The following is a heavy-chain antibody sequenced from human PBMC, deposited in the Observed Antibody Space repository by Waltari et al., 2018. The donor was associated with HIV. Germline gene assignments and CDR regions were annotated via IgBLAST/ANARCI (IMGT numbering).Heavy chain of an antibody. D-gene: IGHD3-10*01. CDR3: ARHNLLGRVGRIDP. J-gene: IGHJ5*02. Sequence: QLQLQESGPGLVKPSETLSITCSVSVYSVTRDDTFWDWVRQPPGNGLEWVATISSSGTTYYNPSLKRRLTVSIDTSKNQFSLKMTSVTAADTAVYFCARHNLLGRVGRIDPWGRGILVTVSS. CDR2: ISSSGTT. CDR1: VYSVTRDDTF. V-gene: IGHV4-39*01.